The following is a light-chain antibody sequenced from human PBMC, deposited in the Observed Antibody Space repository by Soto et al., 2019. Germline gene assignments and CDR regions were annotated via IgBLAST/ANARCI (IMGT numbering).Light chain of an antibody. CDR3: QQFVDSPWT. J-gene: IGKJ1*01. Sequence: EVVLTQSPGTLSLSPGERATLSCRASQTFGTTYLAWYQQKPGQAPRLIIFGPSTRATGIPDRFIGSGSGTDFTLTISRLEPEDFAVYYCQQFVDSPWTFGQGTKVEMK. CDR1: QTFGTTY. CDR2: GPS. V-gene: IGKV3-20*01.